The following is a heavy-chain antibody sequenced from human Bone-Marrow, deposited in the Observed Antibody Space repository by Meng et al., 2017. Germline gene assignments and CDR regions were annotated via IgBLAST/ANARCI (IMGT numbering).Heavy chain of an antibody. CDR3: GGGSVGGFYYYGLDV. V-gene: IGHV4-59*01. J-gene: IGHJ6*02. CDR1: GGSISSYY. D-gene: IGHD6-19*01. CDR2: IYYSGST. Sequence: GSLRLSCTVSGGSISSYYWSWIRQPPGKGLEWIGYIYYSGSTNYNPSLKSRVTISVDTSKTPFSLKLRFVTAAATAVYYCGGGSVGGFYYYGLDVWGQGTTVTVSS.